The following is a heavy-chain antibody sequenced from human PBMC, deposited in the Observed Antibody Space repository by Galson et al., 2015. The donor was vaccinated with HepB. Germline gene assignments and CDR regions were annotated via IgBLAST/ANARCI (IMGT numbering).Heavy chain of an antibody. CDR2: INHSGGS. D-gene: IGHD1-26*01. CDR1: GGSFGNSY. Sequence: LSLTCAVYGGSFGNSYWTWIRQPPGKGLEWIGEINHSGGSNYSPALKSRVTMSVDTSKSQFSLKLTSVTAADTGVYYCARGHSTAWELLFYWGQGTLVTVSS. J-gene: IGHJ4*02. V-gene: IGHV4-34*01. CDR3: ARGHSTAWELLFY.